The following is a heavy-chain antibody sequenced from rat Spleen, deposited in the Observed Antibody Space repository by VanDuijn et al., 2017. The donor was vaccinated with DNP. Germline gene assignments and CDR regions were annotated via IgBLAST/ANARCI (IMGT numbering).Heavy chain of an antibody. V-gene: IGHV5-7*01. CDR2: LSYDGSST. D-gene: IGHD1-11*01. CDR1: GFTFSDYN. Sequence: EVQLVESGGDLVQPGRSLKLSCSASGFTFSDYNMAWVRQAPKKGLEWVATLSYDGSSTYYRDSVKGRFTISRDNAQNSLFLQMSKVGSEDTAIYYCARGPNYGVWSDFLDYWGQGVMVTVSS. CDR3: ARGPNYGVWSDFLDY. J-gene: IGHJ2*01.